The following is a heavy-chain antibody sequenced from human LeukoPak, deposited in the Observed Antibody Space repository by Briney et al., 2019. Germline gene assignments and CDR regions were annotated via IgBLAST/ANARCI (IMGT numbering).Heavy chain of an antibody. Sequence: GGSMRLSCAASGFTFSSYAMSWVRQAPGKGLEWVSAISGSGGSTYYADSVKGRFTISRDNSRDTLYLQMNSLRAEDTAAYYCAKGYYDYVWGSYYFDYWGQGTLVTVSS. J-gene: IGHJ4*02. CDR2: ISGSGGST. CDR3: AKGYYDYVWGSYYFDY. V-gene: IGHV3-23*01. CDR1: GFTFSSYA. D-gene: IGHD3-16*01.